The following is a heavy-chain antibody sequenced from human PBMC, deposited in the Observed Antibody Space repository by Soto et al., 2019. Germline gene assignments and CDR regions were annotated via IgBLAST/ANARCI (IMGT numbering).Heavy chain of an antibody. CDR1: GGTFGNTA. Sequence: QVQLVQSGAEVKEPGSSVNVSCKTSGGTFGNTAVTWVRQVPGQGLEWIGGIVPLFGTANYAQKFRGRVMITADESTSTAYRDLSSLRTDDTAIYYCARDGDPGYSFWSGPLGGGRFDPWGQGTLVTVSS. CDR3: ARDGDPGYSFWSGPLGGGRFDP. CDR2: IVPLFGTA. J-gene: IGHJ5*02. D-gene: IGHD3-3*01. V-gene: IGHV1-69*12.